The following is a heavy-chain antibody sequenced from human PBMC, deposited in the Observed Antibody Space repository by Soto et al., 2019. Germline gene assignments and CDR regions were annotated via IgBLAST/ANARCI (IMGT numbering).Heavy chain of an antibody. J-gene: IGHJ4*02. D-gene: IGHD5-12*01. V-gene: IGHV2-5*02. CDR3: AHSPSGYKFDYEY. CDR1: GFSLSTRGVG. Sequence: QITLKESGPTLVKPTQTLTLNCTFSGFSLSTRGVGVGWIRQPPGKALEWLALVFWDDDIWYSPSLKTKLTITKDTSKNQVVLTITNMDPVNTATYYCAHSPSGYKFDYEYWGQGTLVTVSS. CDR2: VFWDDDI.